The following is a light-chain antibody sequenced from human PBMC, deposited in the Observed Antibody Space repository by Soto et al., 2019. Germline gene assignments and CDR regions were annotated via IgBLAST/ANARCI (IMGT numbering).Light chain of an antibody. CDR2: DAS. J-gene: IGKJ4*02. V-gene: IGKV3D-20*01. Sequence: EIALTQSPATLSLSPEERATLSCGATQSVCSSYLAWYQQKPDLAPRLLIYDASSRATGISDRFSGSGSGTDFTLTISRLEAEDFAVYYCQQYGSAPLTFGGGTNVEIK. CDR1: QSVCSSY. CDR3: QQYGSAPLT.